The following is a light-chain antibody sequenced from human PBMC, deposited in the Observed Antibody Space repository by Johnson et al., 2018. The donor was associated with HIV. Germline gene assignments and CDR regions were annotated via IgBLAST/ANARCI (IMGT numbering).Light chain of an antibody. CDR1: SSNIGNNY. Sequence: QSVLTQPPSVSAAPGQKVTISCSGSSSNIGNNYVSWYQQLPGTAPKLLIYENNKRPSGIPDLFSGSKSGTSATLGITGLQTGDEADYYCGTWDSSLSASYVFVTGTKVTVL. CDR3: GTWDSSLSASYV. J-gene: IGLJ1*01. CDR2: ENN. V-gene: IGLV1-51*02.